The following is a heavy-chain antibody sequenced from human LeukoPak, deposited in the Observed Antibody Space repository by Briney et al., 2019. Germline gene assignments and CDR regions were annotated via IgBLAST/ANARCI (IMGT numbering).Heavy chain of an antibody. V-gene: IGHV3-30*03. CDR3: ARGRGDGYNRGVDY. Sequence: GGSLRLSCAASGFTFSSYGMHWVRQAPGKGREGVAVISYDGSNKYYADSVKGRFTISRDNSKNTVYLQMNSLRAEDTAVYYCARGRGDGYNRGVDYWGQGTLVTVSS. CDR1: GFTFSSYG. CDR2: ISYDGSNK. J-gene: IGHJ4*02. D-gene: IGHD5-24*01.